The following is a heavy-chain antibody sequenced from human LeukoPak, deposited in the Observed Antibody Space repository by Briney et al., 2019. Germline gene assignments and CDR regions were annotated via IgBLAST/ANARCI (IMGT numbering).Heavy chain of an antibody. J-gene: IGHJ5*02. CDR3: ARRRTGFLLRVTRLDWFDP. CDR1: GDSISSGDYY. D-gene: IGHD2-15*01. V-gene: IGHV4-61*02. CDR2: ISSSGST. Sequence: PSETLSLTCTVSGDSISSGDYYWSWIRQPAGKGLEWIGRISSSGSTNYNPSLKSRVTISVDTSKNQLSLKLISVTAADTAVYYCARRRTGFLLRVTRLDWFDPWGQGTLVTVSS.